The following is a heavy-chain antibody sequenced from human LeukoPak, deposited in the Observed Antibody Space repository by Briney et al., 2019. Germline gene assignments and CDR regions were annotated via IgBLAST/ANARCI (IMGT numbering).Heavy chain of an antibody. CDR1: GFTFSSFG. CDR3: AKDTLAYYFDY. Sequence: GGSLRLSCAASGFTFSSFGMHWVRQAPGRGLEWVATIWYVGTNTYYADSVKGRFTISRDDSKNTVYLQMNSLRAEDTATYYCAKDTLAYYFDYWGQGTLVTDSS. CDR2: IWYVGTNT. V-gene: IGHV3-33*06. J-gene: IGHJ4*02.